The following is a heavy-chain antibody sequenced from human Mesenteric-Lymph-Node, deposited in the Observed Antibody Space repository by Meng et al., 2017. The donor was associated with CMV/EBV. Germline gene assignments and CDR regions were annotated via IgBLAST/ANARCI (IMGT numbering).Heavy chain of an antibody. J-gene: IGHJ3*02. CDR2: INHSGST. Sequence: SETLSSTCAVYGGSFSGYYWSGIRQPPGKGLEWSEEINHSGSTNYNPSLRSQVTISVDTSKNQFSLELSSVTDADTAVYYCAPRYCSSTRCSRTFDIWVQGTMVAVSS. V-gene: IGHV4-34*01. CDR1: GGSFSGYY. D-gene: IGHD2-2*01. CDR3: APRYCSSTRCSRTFDI.